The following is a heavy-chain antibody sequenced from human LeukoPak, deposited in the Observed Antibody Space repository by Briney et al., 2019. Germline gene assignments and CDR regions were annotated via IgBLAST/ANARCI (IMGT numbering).Heavy chain of an antibody. V-gene: IGHV3-7*01. CDR3: ARDNRLYSSSWFFDY. D-gene: IGHD6-13*01. Sequence: GGSLRLSCAASGFTFSSYWMSWVRQAPGKGLEWVANIKQDGSEKYYVDSVKGRFTISRDNAKNSLYLQMNSLRAEDTAVYYCARDNRLYSSSWFFDYWGQGTLVTASS. CDR1: GFTFSSYW. CDR2: IKQDGSEK. J-gene: IGHJ4*02.